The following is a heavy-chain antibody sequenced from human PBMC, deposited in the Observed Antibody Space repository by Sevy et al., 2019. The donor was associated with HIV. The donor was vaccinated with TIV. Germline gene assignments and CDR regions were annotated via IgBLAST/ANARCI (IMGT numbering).Heavy chain of an antibody. V-gene: IGHV3-21*01. CDR3: VRDGWDY. CDR1: GFTFSTST. D-gene: IGHD2-15*01. CDR2: MTSSGSYI. J-gene: IGHJ4*02. Sequence: GGSLRLSCAASGFTFSTSTMNWVRQAPGKGLEWVSLMTSSGSYILYADSVEGRFTISRDNAKNSVFLQMNSLRVEDTAVHDSVRDGWDYWGQGILVTISS.